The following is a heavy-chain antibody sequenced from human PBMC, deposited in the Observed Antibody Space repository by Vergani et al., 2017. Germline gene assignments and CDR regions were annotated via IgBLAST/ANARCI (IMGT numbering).Heavy chain of an antibody. CDR2: ISWDGGST. J-gene: IGHJ4*02. V-gene: IGHV3-43D*03. CDR3: ARSGDYYDSSGYYLDY. D-gene: IGHD3-22*01. Sequence: EVQLVESGGGVVQPGGSLRLSCAASGFTFDDYAMHWVRQAPGKGLEWVSLISWDGGSTYYADSVKGRFTISRDNSKNSLYLQTNSLRAEDTALYYCARSGDYYDSSGYYLDYWGQGTLVTVSS. CDR1: GFTFDDYA.